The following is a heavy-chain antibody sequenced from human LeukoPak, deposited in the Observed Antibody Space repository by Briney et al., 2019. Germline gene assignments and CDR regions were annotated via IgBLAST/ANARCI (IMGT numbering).Heavy chain of an antibody. J-gene: IGHJ3*02. CDR3: TRDYSSSSGRAFDI. Sequence: GGSLRLSCVASGFPFSSYWMTWVRQAPGKGLEWVANIKQDGSKKSYVDSVKGRFTISRDNAKNSLYLQMNSLRAEDTAVYYCTRDYSSSSGRAFDIWGQGTMVTVSS. V-gene: IGHV3-7*01. CDR2: IKQDGSKK. D-gene: IGHD6-6*01. CDR1: GFPFSSYW.